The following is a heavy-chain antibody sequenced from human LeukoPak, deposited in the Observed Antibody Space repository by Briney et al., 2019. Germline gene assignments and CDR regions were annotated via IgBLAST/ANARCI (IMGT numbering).Heavy chain of an antibody. D-gene: IGHD3-22*01. CDR2: VSYDGSDK. V-gene: IGHV3-30*18. CDR1: GFTLSVYG. Sequence: TGGSLRLSCAASGFTLSVYGMHWVRQAPGKGLEWVAVVSYDGSDKYYSDSVEGRFSISRDNSKNTVYLQVSSLRAEDTAVYFCAKDWNYYDTSVPFYYYYMEVWGKGTTVTVSS. J-gene: IGHJ6*03. CDR3: AKDWNYYDTSVPFYYYYMEV.